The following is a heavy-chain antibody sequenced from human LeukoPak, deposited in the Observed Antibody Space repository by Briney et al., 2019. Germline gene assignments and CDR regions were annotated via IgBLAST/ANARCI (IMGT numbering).Heavy chain of an antibody. Sequence: GASVKVSCKASGYTFTGYFMRWVRQAPGQGLEWMGWINPKTGVTNYEQKFQGRVIMTRDTSISTAYMEVTRLTSDDTAVYYCARHMTTANNWFDPWGQGTLVTVSS. CDR3: ARHMTTANNWFDP. CDR2: INPKTGVT. CDR1: GYTFTGYF. D-gene: IGHD1-1*01. V-gene: IGHV1-2*02. J-gene: IGHJ5*02.